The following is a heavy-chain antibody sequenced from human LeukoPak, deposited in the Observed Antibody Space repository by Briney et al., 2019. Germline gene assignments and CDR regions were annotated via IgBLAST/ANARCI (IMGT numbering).Heavy chain of an antibody. CDR2: INHSGST. D-gene: IGHD3-3*01. Sequence: SETLSLTCAVYGGSFSGYYWSWIRQPPGKGLEWIGEINHSGSTNHNPSLKSRVTISVDTSKNQFSLKLSSVTAADTAVYYCARGQPTIITTFGVGYYYGMDVWGQGTTVTVSS. CDR3: ARGQPTIITTFGVGYYYGMDV. V-gene: IGHV4-34*01. CDR1: GGSFSGYY. J-gene: IGHJ6*02.